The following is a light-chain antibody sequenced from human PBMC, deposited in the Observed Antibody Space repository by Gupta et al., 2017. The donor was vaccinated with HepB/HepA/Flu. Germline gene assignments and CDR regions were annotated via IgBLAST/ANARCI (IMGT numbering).Light chain of an antibody. CDR1: QGIATE. CDR2: AAS. Sequence: DIQMTQSPSSVSASVGDRVTIACRASQGIATELAWYQQKAGKAPKLLISAASRLFTGVPPRFSGTGYGSRFTLTITDVQPDDFAIYYCPQTERFPLTFGGGTRLES. V-gene: IGKV1D-12*01. J-gene: IGKJ4*01. CDR3: PQTERFPLT.